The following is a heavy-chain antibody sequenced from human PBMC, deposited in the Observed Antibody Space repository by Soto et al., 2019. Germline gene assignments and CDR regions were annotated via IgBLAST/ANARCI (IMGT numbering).Heavy chain of an antibody. J-gene: IGHJ4*02. Sequence: GGSLRLSCAASGFTFSSYSMNWVRQAPGKGLEWVSYISSSSSTIYYADSVKGRFTISRDNAKNSLYLQMNSLRAEDTAVYYCARDGELQWLVPTPYYFDYWGQGTLVTVSS. V-gene: IGHV3-48*01. D-gene: IGHD6-19*01. CDR3: ARDGELQWLVPTPYYFDY. CDR1: GFTFSSYS. CDR2: ISSSSSTI.